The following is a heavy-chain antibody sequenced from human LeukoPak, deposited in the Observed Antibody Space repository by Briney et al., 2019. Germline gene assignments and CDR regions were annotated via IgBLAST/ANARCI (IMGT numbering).Heavy chain of an antibody. J-gene: IGHJ4*02. CDR1: GYTFTGYY. CDR3: ARASNYLELLCLDY. Sequence: GASVKVSCKASGYTFTGYYMHWVRQAPGQGLEWMGWINPNSGGTNYAQKFQGRVTMTRDTSISTAYMELSSLRSEDTAVYYCARASNYLELLCLDYWGQGTLVTVSS. CDR2: INPNSGGT. V-gene: IGHV1-2*02. D-gene: IGHD1-26*01.